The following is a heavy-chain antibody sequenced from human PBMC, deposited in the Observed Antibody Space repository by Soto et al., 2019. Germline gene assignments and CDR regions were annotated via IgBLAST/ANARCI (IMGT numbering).Heavy chain of an antibody. J-gene: IGHJ4*01. CDR3: AKMEGMDTWAYSFDW. CDR2: IYGGGNGP. D-gene: IGHD5-18*01. V-gene: IGHV3-23*01. Sequence: EVQVLESGGGFVQPGGSLRLSCAATGFTFSDFAMSWVRQAPGKGLEWVSRIYGGGNGPHYADSVKGRVTISRDNSKNTLYLQMNSLRAEDTAVYYCAKMEGMDTWAYSFDWWGHGTRVTVSS. CDR1: GFTFSDFA.